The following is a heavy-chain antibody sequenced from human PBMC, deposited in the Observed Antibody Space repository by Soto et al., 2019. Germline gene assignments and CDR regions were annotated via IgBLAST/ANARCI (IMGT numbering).Heavy chain of an antibody. Sequence: QVQLVQSGAEVKKPGASVKISCKASGYTFTRYTMNWVRQAPGQRLEWMGWINPDNGNTKSSQKFQDRVIITRDTSASTAYMDLSSVRSEATAVDYCERGIATGQLDPWGQGTLVTVSS. CDR1: GYTFTRYT. V-gene: IGHV1-3*01. J-gene: IGHJ5*02. CDR3: ERGIATGQLDP. D-gene: IGHD2-15*01. CDR2: INPDNGNT.